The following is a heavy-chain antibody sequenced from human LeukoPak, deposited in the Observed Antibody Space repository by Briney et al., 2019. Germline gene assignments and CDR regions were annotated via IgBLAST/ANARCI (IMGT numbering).Heavy chain of an antibody. CDR1: GYSFTSYW. CDR3: ASKVIYCSSTSCPLDAFDI. J-gene: IGHJ3*02. CDR2: IYPGDSDT. D-gene: IGHD2-2*01. Sequence: GESLKISCKGSGYSFTSYWIGWVRQMPGKGLEWMGIIYPGDSDTRYSPSFQGQVTISADKSISTAYLQWNSLKASDTAMYYCASKVIYCSSTSCPLDAFDIWGQGTLVTVSS. V-gene: IGHV5-51*01.